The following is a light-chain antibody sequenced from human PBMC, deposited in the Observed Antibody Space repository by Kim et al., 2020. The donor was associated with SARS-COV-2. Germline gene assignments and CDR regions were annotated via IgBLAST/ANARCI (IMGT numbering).Light chain of an antibody. Sequence: SASVGDRVTITCRESQGISSWVPWYQQKPGKAPKLVIYAAYSLKSGVPSRFSGSGSGTDFTLTISSLQPEDCATYYCKQANSFPYTFGQGNKLE. CDR1: QGISSW. CDR2: AAY. J-gene: IGKJ2*01. V-gene: IGKV1-12*01. CDR3: KQANSFPYT.